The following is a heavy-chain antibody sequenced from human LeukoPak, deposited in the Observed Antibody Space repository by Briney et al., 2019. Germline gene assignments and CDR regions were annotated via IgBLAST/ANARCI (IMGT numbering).Heavy chain of an antibody. CDR2: IYYSGGS. CDR1: GDSISSDLFY. J-gene: IGHJ5*02. Sequence: PSETLSLTCTVSGDSISSDLFYWSWIRQSPGKGLEWIGYIYYSGGSYYSPSLKSRLSISVDTSTNQFSLNLSSMTAADTAVYYCARYYYDSGNYRFDPWGQGTLVTVSS. V-gene: IGHV4-30-4*01. CDR3: ARYYYDSGNYRFDP. D-gene: IGHD3-10*01.